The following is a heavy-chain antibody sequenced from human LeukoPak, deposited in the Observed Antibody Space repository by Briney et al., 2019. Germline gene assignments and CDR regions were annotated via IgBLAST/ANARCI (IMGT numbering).Heavy chain of an antibody. J-gene: IGHJ6*03. D-gene: IGHD6-19*01. CDR3: AREQWLGSYYYYYMDV. CDR1: GYTFTSYG. CDR2: ISAYNGNT. Sequence: ASVKVSCKASGYTFTSYGISWVRQAPGQGLEWMGWISAYNGNTNYAQKLQGRVTMTTDTSTSTAYMELRSLRSDDTAVYYCAREQWLGSYYYYYMDVWGKGTTVTISS. V-gene: IGHV1-18*01.